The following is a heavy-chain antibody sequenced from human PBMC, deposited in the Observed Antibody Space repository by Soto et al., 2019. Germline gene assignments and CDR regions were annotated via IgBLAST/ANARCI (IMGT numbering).Heavy chain of an antibody. Sequence: PSETLSLTCAVFGGSFSGYYWNWIRQPPGKGLEWIGEINHSGSTNYNPSLKSRVTISVDTSKNQFSLKLSSVTAADTAVYYCARGWTTVTFSAFDIWGQGTMVTVS. V-gene: IGHV4-34*01. J-gene: IGHJ3*02. CDR3: ARGWTTVTFSAFDI. CDR1: GGSFSGYY. CDR2: INHSGST. D-gene: IGHD4-17*01.